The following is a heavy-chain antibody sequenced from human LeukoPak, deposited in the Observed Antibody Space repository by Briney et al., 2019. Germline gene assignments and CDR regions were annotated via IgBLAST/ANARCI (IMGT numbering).Heavy chain of an antibody. Sequence: SETLSLTCTVSGGSISSYYWSWIRQPPGKGLEWIGYIYYSGSTNYNPSLKSRVTISVDTSKNQFSLKLGSVTAADTAVYYCARLRIVVAPEVWFDPWGQGTLVTVSS. J-gene: IGHJ5*02. D-gene: IGHD3-22*01. V-gene: IGHV4-59*01. CDR3: ARLRIVVAPEVWFDP. CDR2: IYYSGST. CDR1: GGSISSYY.